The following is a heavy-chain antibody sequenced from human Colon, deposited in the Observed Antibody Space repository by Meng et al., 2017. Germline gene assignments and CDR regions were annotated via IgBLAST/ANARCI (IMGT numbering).Heavy chain of an antibody. D-gene: IGHD3-22*01. CDR2: VFYSGST. Sequence: VQLQAAGPGLVKPQQTPSLTCTAAGGSISTSGHWWSWIRQHPGKGLELIGYVFYSGSTQYNPSLKSRVSISVDTSKNQFSLKLYSMTAADTAVYYCARDMSGGYYWFDPWGQGTLVTVSS. CDR1: GGSISTSGHW. V-gene: IGHV4-31*03. CDR3: ARDMSGGYYWFDP. J-gene: IGHJ5*02.